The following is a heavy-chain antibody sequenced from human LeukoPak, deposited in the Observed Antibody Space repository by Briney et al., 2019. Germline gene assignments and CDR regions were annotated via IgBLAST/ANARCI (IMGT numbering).Heavy chain of an antibody. V-gene: IGHV3-48*02. CDR2: IRTDSGII. CDR1: GFPFSSYS. CDR3: ARDHAFAFEY. Sequence: GGSLRLSCVASGFPFSSYSMIWARQAPGKGLEWLSYIRTDSGIIDYAASVKGRFTVSRDNAKTSLYLQMNSLRDEDTAVYYCARDHAFAFEYWGQGIQVTVSS. J-gene: IGHJ4*02.